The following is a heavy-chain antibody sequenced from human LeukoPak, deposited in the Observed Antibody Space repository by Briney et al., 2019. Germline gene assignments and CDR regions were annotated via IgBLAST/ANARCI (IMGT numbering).Heavy chain of an antibody. V-gene: IGHV4-59*01. Sequence: PSETLSLTCTVSGGSISSYYWSWIRQPPGKGLEWIGYIYYSGSTNYNPSLKSRVTISVDTSKNQFSLKLSSVTAADTAVYYCARVGPNQQWLVTYFDYWGQGTLVTVSS. CDR2: IYYSGST. J-gene: IGHJ4*02. CDR3: ARVGPNQQWLVTYFDY. D-gene: IGHD6-19*01. CDR1: GGSISSYY.